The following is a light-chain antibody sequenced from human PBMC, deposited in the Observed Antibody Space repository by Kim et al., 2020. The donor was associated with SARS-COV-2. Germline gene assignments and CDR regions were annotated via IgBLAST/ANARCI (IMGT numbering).Light chain of an antibody. Sequence: ASVEDRVTITCRASQSISNWLAWYQQKPGKAPKLLIYKTSDLESGVPSRFSGSGSGTEFTLTISSLQPDDFATYHCQQYSSSWTFGQGTKVDIK. CDR2: KTS. CDR3: QQYSSSWT. V-gene: IGKV1-5*03. CDR1: QSISNW. J-gene: IGKJ1*01.